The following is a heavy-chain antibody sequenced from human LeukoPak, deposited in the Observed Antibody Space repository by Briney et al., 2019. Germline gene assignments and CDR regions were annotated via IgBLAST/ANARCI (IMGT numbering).Heavy chain of an antibody. CDR3: AASAPRDY. Sequence: PGGSLRLSCAASGFTFSTYSMNWVRQAPGKGLEWVSSISTSSTYINYADSVKGRFTISRDNAKNSLYLQMNSLRAEDTAVYYCAASAPRDYWGQGTLVTVSS. V-gene: IGHV3-21*01. J-gene: IGHJ4*02. CDR1: GFTFSTYS. CDR2: ISTSSTYI.